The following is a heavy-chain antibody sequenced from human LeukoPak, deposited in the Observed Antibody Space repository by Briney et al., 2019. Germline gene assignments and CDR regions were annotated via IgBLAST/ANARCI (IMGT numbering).Heavy chain of an antibody. V-gene: IGHV1-69*05. CDR2: IIPIFGTA. CDR3: ARDLYSSGWYVGDYFDY. Sequence: GASVKVSCKASGGTFSSYAISWVRQAPGQGLEWMGRIIPIFGTANYAQKFQGRVTITTDESTSTAYMELSSLRSEDTAAYYCARDLYSSGWYVGDYFDYWGQGTLVTVSS. J-gene: IGHJ4*02. D-gene: IGHD6-19*01. CDR1: GGTFSSYA.